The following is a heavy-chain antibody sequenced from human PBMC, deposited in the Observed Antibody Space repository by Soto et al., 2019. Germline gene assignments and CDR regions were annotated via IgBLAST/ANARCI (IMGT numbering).Heavy chain of an antibody. J-gene: IGHJ4*01. D-gene: IGHD3-10*01. CDR3: ARDKGSGDYLDS. CDR1: GFTFSSYA. CDR2: ISGSGGST. V-gene: IGHV3-23*01. Sequence: GGSLRLSCAASGFTFSSYAMSWVRQAPGKGLEWVSAISGSGGSTYYADSVKGRFTISRDNAKNTLDLQMNSLRAEDTAVYYCARDKGSGDYLDSWGHGTLVTVSS.